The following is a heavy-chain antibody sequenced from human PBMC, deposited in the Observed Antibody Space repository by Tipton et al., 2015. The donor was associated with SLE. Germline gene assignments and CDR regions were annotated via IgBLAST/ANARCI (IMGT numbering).Heavy chain of an antibody. V-gene: IGHV4-39*07. CDR3: ARLSLDSCDLPQCFDS. CDR1: GGSISSSSYY. Sequence: LRLSCSVSGGSISSSSYYWGWIRQSPGKGLEWIGNIYQSGSTYCNPSLKSRVTISVDTSKNHLSLKLTSVTAADTAVYHCARLSLDSCDLPQCFDSWGQGTLVSVSS. J-gene: IGHJ4*02. CDR2: IYQSGST. D-gene: IGHD1-14*01.